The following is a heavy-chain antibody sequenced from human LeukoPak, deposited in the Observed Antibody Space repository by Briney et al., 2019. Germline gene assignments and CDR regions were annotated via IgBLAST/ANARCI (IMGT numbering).Heavy chain of an antibody. D-gene: IGHD5-18*01. V-gene: IGHV4-39*07. CDR3: ARVGDTAHAFDI. CDR2: IYHSGST. CDR1: GGSISSSSYY. Sequence: SETLSLTCTVSGGSISSSSYYWGWIRQPPGKGLEWIGSIYHSGSTYYNPSLKSRVTISVDRSKNQFSLKLSSVTAADTAVYYCARVGDTAHAFDIWGQGTMVTVSS. J-gene: IGHJ3*02.